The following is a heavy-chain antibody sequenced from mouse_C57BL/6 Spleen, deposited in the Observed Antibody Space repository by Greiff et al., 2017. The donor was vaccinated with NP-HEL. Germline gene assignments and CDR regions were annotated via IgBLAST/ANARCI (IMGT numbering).Heavy chain of an antibody. CDR2: IHPNSGST. J-gene: IGHJ3*01. CDR1: GYTFTSYW. CDR3: ARSITTVVAKGFAY. D-gene: IGHD1-1*01. V-gene: IGHV1-64*01. Sequence: QVQLQQPGAELVKPGASVKLSCKASGYTFTSYWMHWVKQRPGQGLEWIGMIHPNSGSTNYNEKFKSKATLTVDKSSSTAYMQLSSLTSEDSAVXYCARSITTVVAKGFAYWGQGTLVTVSA.